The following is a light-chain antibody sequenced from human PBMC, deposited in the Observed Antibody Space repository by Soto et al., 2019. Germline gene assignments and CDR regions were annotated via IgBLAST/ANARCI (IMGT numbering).Light chain of an antibody. CDR2: AAY. CDR3: QQSYSTPRT. V-gene: IGKV1-39*01. Sequence: DIQMTQSPSSLSASVGDTITITCRASQRIATHLNWYQQKPGKAPNLLIYAAYNLQSGLPSRFSGSGSGTDFTLTISSLQPEDFATYYCQQSYSTPRTFGQGT. J-gene: IGKJ1*01. CDR1: QRIATH.